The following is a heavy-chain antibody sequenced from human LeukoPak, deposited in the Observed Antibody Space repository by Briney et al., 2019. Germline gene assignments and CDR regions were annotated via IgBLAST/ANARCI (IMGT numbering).Heavy chain of an antibody. CDR2: INHSGST. J-gene: IGHJ5*02. CDR1: GGSFSGYY. Sequence: SETLSLTCAVYGGSFSGYYWSWIRQPPGKGLEWIGEINHSGSTNYNPSLKSRVTISVDTSKNQFSLKLSSVTAADTAVYYCARWSAYSSGCYDEPRNWFDPWGQGTLVTVSS. V-gene: IGHV4-34*01. D-gene: IGHD6-19*01. CDR3: ARWSAYSSGCYDEPRNWFDP.